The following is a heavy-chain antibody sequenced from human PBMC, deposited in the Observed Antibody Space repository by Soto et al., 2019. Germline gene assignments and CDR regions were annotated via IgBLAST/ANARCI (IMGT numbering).Heavy chain of an antibody. Sequence: GGSLRLSCAASGFTFSSYWMHWVRQAPGKGLGWVSRINSDGSSTSYADSVKGRFNISRDNAKNTLYLQMNSLRAEDTAVYYCARVLREKYCTNGVCPVELFYYYYGMDVWGQGTTVTVSS. D-gene: IGHD2-8*01. CDR1: GFTFSSYW. J-gene: IGHJ6*02. V-gene: IGHV3-74*01. CDR2: INSDGSST. CDR3: ARVLREKYCTNGVCPVELFYYYYGMDV.